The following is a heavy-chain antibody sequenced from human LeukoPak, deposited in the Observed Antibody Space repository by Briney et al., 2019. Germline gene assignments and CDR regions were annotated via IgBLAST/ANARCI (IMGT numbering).Heavy chain of an antibody. CDR3: VRRGSHYYDY. D-gene: IGHD3-22*01. CDR2: IDHSGST. J-gene: IGHJ4*02. Sequence: SETLSLTCAVYGGSVSAYYWNWIRQPPGKGLEWIGEIDHSGSTNYNPSLKSRLTISVDTSKNQFSLKLSSVTAADTAVYYCVRRGSHYYDYWGQGTLVTVSS. CDR1: GGSVSAYY. V-gene: IGHV4-34*01.